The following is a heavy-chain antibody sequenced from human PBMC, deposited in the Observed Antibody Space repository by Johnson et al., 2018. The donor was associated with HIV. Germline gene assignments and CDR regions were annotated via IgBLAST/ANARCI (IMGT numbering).Heavy chain of an antibody. V-gene: IGHV3-30-3*01. CDR1: GFTFSSYA. Sequence: QVQLVESGGGVVQPGRSLRLSCAASGFTFSSYAMHWVRQAPGKGLEWVAVISYDGSNKYYADSVKGRFTNSRDNSKNTLYLQMNSLGAEDTAVYYFATISVSPSRVNDAFDIWGQGTMVTVSS. CDR2: ISYDGSNK. D-gene: IGHD3-16*02. CDR3: ATISVSPSRVNDAFDI. J-gene: IGHJ3*02.